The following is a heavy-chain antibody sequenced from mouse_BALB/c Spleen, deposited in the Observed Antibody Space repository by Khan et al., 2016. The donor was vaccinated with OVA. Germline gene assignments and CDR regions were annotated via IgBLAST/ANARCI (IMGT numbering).Heavy chain of an antibody. CDR2: ILPGSNSS. CDR1: GYTFSSYW. V-gene: IGHV1-9*01. D-gene: IGHD1-1*01. Sequence: QVQLKQSGAELMKPGASVKISCKATGYTFSSYWIEWVKQRPGHGLEWIGEILPGSNSSNYNERFKGKATITADTSSNTAYMQLSSLSSEDSAIYYGARGYYYGSTSWFGYWGQGTLVTVSA. J-gene: IGHJ3*01. CDR3: ARGYYYGSTSWFGY.